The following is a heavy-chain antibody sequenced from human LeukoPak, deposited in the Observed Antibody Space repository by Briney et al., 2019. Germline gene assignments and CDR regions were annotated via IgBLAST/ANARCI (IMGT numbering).Heavy chain of an antibody. Sequence: KPSETLSLTCAVYGGSFNGYYWSWIRQPPGKGREWIGEINHSGSTNYNPSLKSRVTISVDTSKNQFSLKLSSVTAADTAVYYCATEWISSGYYYSSWFDPWGQGTLVTVSS. J-gene: IGHJ5*02. CDR2: INHSGST. CDR1: GGSFNGYY. V-gene: IGHV4-34*01. D-gene: IGHD3-22*01. CDR3: ATEWISSGYYYSSWFDP.